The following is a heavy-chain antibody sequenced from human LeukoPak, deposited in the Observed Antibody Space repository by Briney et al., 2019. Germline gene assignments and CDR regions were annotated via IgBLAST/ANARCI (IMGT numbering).Heavy chain of an antibody. V-gene: IGHV3-30-3*01. CDR1: GFTSSSYA. Sequence: GSLRLSCAASGFTSSSYAMHWVRQAPGKGLEWVAVISYDGSNKYYADSVKGRFTISRDNSKNTLYLQMNSLRAEDTAVYYCARDGGKRRDGYTILEVDYWGQGTLVTVSS. CDR3: ARDGGKRRDGYTILEVDY. D-gene: IGHD5-24*01. J-gene: IGHJ4*02. CDR2: ISYDGSNK.